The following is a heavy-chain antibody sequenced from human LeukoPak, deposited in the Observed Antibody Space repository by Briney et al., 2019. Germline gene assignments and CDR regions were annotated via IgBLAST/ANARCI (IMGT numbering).Heavy chain of an antibody. V-gene: IGHV3-20*04. CDR2: IGWSGSST. CDR1: GFTLDDYG. CDR3: ARDRASGWYRGDYDY. D-gene: IGHD6-19*01. J-gene: IGHJ4*02. Sequence: GGSLRLSCAASGFTLDDYGMSWVRQAPGKGLEWVSGIGWSGSSTGYADSVKGRFTISIDNAKNSLYLQLNSLRAEDTAFYYFARDRASGWYRGDYDYWGQGTLVTVSS.